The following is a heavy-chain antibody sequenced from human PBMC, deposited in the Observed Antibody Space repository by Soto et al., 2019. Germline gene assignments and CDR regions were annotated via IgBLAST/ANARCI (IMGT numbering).Heavy chain of an antibody. CDR3: AKADDFWSGNYYYYGMDV. CDR1: GFTFSSYA. Sequence: VSLILSCAASGFTFSSYAMSWVRQGPGKGLEWVSAISGSGCNTYYADSVTGRFTISRDSSNNTLYLQMNSLRAEHTAVYYCAKADDFWSGNYYYYGMDVWGHGTTVTVSS. CDR2: ISGSGCNT. J-gene: IGHJ6*02. D-gene: IGHD3-3*01. V-gene: IGHV3-23*01.